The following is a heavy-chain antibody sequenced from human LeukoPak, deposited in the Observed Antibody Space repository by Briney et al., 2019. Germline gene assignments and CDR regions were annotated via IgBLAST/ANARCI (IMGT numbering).Heavy chain of an antibody. D-gene: IGHD3-22*01. CDR2: IKQDGSEK. Sequence: HPGGSLRLSCAASGFTFSSYWMSWVRQAPGKGLEWVANIKQDGSEKYYVDPVKGRFTISRDNAKNSLYLQMNSLRAEDTAVYYCARGETYYYDSSGYYLDYWGQGTLVTVSS. V-gene: IGHV3-7*01. CDR3: ARGETYYYDSSGYYLDY. CDR1: GFTFSSYW. J-gene: IGHJ4*02.